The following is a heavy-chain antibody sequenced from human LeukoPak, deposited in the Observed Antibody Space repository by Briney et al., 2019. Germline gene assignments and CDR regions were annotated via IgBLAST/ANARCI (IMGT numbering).Heavy chain of an antibody. J-gene: IGHJ4*02. CDR3: ARDMSKMATIIDY. D-gene: IGHD5-24*01. Sequence: KPGGSLRLSCAASGFTFSDYDMSWIRQAPGKGLEWVSYISSSGSTIYYADSVKGRFTISRDNAKNSLYLQMNSLRAEDMAVYYCARDMSKMATIIDYWGQGTLVTVSS. CDR2: ISSSGSTI. CDR1: GFTFSDYD. V-gene: IGHV3-11*01.